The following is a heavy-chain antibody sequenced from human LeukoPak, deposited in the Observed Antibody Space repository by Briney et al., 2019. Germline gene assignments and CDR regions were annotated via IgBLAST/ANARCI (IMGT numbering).Heavy chain of an antibody. CDR1: GGAISRYY. D-gene: IGHD3-22*01. J-gene: IGHJ3*02. Sequence: PSETLSLTCTVSGGAISRYYWSWIRQPAGNGLEWIGRIYTSGSTNYNPSLKSRVTMSVDTSKNQFSLKLSSVTAADTAVYYCARAKDSSGYLLLDAFDIWGHGTMVTVSS. CDR3: ARAKDSSGYLLLDAFDI. CDR2: IYTSGST. V-gene: IGHV4-4*07.